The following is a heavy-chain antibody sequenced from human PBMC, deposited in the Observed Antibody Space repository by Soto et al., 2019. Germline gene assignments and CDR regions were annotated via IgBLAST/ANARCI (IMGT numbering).Heavy chain of an antibody. J-gene: IGHJ4*02. Sequence: GGSLRLSCAASGFTFSSYAMNWVRQAPGKGLEWVSTIDYTGGYSYYADSVKGRFTISRDNSKNTLYLQMNSLRAEDTAVYYCARSFDYWGQGTLVTVSS. V-gene: IGHV3-23*01. CDR1: GFTFSSYA. CDR2: IDYTGGYS. CDR3: ARSFDY.